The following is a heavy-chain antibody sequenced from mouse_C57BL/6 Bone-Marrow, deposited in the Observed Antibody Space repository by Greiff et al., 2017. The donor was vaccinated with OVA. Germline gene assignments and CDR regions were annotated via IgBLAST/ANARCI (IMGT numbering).Heavy chain of an antibody. D-gene: IGHD1-1*01. CDR1: GYTFTSYW. CDR2: INPNSGST. V-gene: IGHV1-64*01. Sequence: QVQLQQPGAELVKPGASVKLSCKASGYTFTSYWMHWVKQRPGQGLEWIGMINPNSGSTNYNEKFKSKATLTVDKSSSTAYMQLSSLTSEDSAVYYSARLRLRYLLKYFDGWGTGTTVTGSS. J-gene: IGHJ1*03. CDR3: ARLRLRYLLKYFDG.